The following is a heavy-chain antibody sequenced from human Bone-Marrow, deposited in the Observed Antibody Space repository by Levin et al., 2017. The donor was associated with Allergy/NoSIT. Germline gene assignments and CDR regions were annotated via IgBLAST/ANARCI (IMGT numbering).Heavy chain of an antibody. D-gene: IGHD6-19*01. CDR2: SYHSGKT. V-gene: IGHV4/OR15-8*02. CDR1: GGSIRSSAW. CDR3: ARERIAVTRGQAFEI. Sequence: SSETLSLTCVVSGGSIRSSAWWWWVRQPPGKGLEWIGESYHSGKTYYNPSLESRATISIDRSENKLSLELTSVNAADTAVYYCARERIAVTRGQAFEIWSQGTLVTVSS. J-gene: IGHJ3*02.